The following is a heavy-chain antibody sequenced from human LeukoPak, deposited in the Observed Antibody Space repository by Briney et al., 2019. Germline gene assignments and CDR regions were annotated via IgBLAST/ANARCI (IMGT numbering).Heavy chain of an antibody. Sequence: GGSLRLSCAASGFTFNFYGMQWVRQAPGKGLEWVSSISSSSSYIYYADSVKGRFTISRDNAKNSLYLQMNSLRAEDTAVYYCASTSGLRNVDTAMSSPWGQGTLVTVSS. V-gene: IGHV3-21*01. CDR1: GFTFNFYG. CDR3: ASTSGLRNVDTAMSSP. D-gene: IGHD5-18*01. CDR2: ISSSSSYI. J-gene: IGHJ5*02.